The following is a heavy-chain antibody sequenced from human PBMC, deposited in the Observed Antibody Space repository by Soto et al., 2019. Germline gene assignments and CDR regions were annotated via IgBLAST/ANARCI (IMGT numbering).Heavy chain of an antibody. Sequence: QVHLVQSGAEVKKPGASVMVSCKASGYTFFAYYMHWVRQAPGQGLEWMGLINPSGGSTTYALKFQGRVSMTRETSTSTVYMEISSLTSEDTAVYYCARGDSSSSTSGLDSWGQGTLVSVFS. CDR1: GYTFFAYY. CDR2: INPSGGST. V-gene: IGHV1-46*01. D-gene: IGHD6-6*01. J-gene: IGHJ5*01. CDR3: ARGDSSSSTSGLDS.